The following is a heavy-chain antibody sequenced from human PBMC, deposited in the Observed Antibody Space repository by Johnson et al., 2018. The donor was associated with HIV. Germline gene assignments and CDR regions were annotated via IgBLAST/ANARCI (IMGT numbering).Heavy chain of an antibody. CDR1: GFTFSSYA. CDR3: ARVSSSVTTARYGAFDI. V-gene: IGHV3-30-3*01. D-gene: IGHD4-17*01. Sequence: VQLVESGGGVVQPGRSLRLSCASSGFTFSSYAIHWVRQAPGKGLKWVAVISYDGNNKSYAEPVKGRFTISTDNSQNTLYLKINSLRAEDTEGYYCARVSSSVTTARYGAFDIWGQGTMVIVSS. CDR2: ISYDGNNK. J-gene: IGHJ3*02.